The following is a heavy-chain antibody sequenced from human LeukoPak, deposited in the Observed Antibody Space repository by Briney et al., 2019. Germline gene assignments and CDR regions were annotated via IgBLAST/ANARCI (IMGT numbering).Heavy chain of an antibody. CDR2: IIPIFGTA. Sequence: GSSVKVSCKASGGTFSSYAISWVRQAPGQGLEWMGGIIPIFGTANYAQKFQGRVTITADKSTSTAYLQWSSLKASDTAMYYCARQRYGGNSGYYYYMDVWGKGTTVTISS. J-gene: IGHJ6*03. V-gene: IGHV1-69*06. D-gene: IGHD4-23*01. CDR3: ARQRYGGNSGYYYYMDV. CDR1: GGTFSSYA.